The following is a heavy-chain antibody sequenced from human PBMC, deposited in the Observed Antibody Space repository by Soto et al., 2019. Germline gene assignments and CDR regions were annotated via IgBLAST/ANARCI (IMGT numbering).Heavy chain of an antibody. J-gene: IGHJ4*02. D-gene: IGHD2-2*01. CDR2: DRNDPRARTT. V-gene: IGHV3-72*01. Sequence: EMQLVESGGGLVQPGGSLRLSCAASGFTFSDYHMEWVSQAPGKGLEWIGRDRNDPRARTTQHAASVRGRFITSRDDAETALYLQMTSLKTEDTAVYYCVASLQYWGQGTLVTVSS. CDR1: GFTFSDYH. CDR3: VASLQY.